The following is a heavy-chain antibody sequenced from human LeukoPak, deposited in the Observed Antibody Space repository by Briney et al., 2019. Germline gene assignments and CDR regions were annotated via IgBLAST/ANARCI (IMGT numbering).Heavy chain of an antibody. V-gene: IGHV5-51*01. CDR3: ARQISGFTYGFAY. CDR2: IYPGDSDT. Sequence: PGESLKISCKGSGYTFTSYWIGWVRQMPGKGLEWMGIIYPGDSDTRYSPSFQGQVTISADKSISTAYLQWSSLKASDTAVFYCARQISGFTYGFAYWGQGTLVTVSS. D-gene: IGHD5-18*01. J-gene: IGHJ4*02. CDR1: GYTFTSYW.